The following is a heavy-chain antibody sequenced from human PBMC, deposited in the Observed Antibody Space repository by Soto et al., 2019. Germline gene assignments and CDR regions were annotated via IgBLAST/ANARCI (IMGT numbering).Heavy chain of an antibody. D-gene: IGHD2-21*02. CDR3: ARGDRGAFDL. CDR1: GFTFSYYW. J-gene: IGHJ3*01. V-gene: IGHV3-74*01. CDR2: IHSDGSST. Sequence: EVQLVESEGGLVQPGGSLRLSCAASGFTFSYYWMHWVRQAPGQGLVLVSRIHSDGSSTTYADSVKGRFTISRDNAKNTLYLQMNSLRAEDTAVYYCARGDRGAFDLWGQGTMVTVSS.